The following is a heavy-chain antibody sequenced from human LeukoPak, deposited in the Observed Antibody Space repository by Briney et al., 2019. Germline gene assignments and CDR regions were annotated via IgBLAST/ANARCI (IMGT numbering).Heavy chain of an antibody. V-gene: IGHV3-30*03. CDR3: ATLFGELLGMAY. D-gene: IGHD3-10*02. CDR2: ISYDGSNK. J-gene: IGHJ4*02. CDR1: GFTFSSYG. Sequence: PGGSLRLSCAASGFTFSSYGMHWVRQAPGKGLEWVAVISYDGSNKYYADSVKGRFTISRDNSKNTLYLQMNSLRAEDTAVYYCATLFGELLGMAYWGQGTLVTVSS.